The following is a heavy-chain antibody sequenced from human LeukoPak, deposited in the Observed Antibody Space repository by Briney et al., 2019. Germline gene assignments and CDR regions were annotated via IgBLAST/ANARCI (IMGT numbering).Heavy chain of an antibody. CDR2: IIPIFGTA. J-gene: IGHJ4*02. CDR1: GGTFSSYA. CDR3: ASCGNSTAQFDY. V-gene: IGHV1-69*05. D-gene: IGHD4-23*01. Sequence: ASVKVSCKASGGTFSSYAISWVRQAPGQGLEWMGGIIPIFGTANYAQKFQGRVTITTDESTSTAYMELSSLRSEDTAVYYRASCGNSTAQFDYWGQGTLVTVSS.